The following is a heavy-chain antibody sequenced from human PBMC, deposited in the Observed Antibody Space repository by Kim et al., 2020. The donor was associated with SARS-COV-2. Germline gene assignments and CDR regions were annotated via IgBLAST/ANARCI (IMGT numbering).Heavy chain of an antibody. CDR1: GFTFSSYA. Sequence: GGSLRLSCAASGFTFSSYAMSWVRQAPGKGLEWVSAISGSGGSTYYAGSVKGRFTISRDNSKNTMYLQMNSLRAEDTAVYYCAKDSGVDYGDKLDCWGQGTLVTVSS. CDR2: ISGSGGST. CDR3: AKDSGVDYGDKLDC. J-gene: IGHJ4*02. D-gene: IGHD4-17*01. V-gene: IGHV3-23*01.